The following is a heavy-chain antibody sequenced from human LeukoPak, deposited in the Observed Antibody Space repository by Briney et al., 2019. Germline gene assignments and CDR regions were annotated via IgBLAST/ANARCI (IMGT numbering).Heavy chain of an antibody. CDR3: ARDGIAAAGGPFDY. Sequence: SETLSLTCTVSGYSITSTYCWGWIRQPPGKGLEWIANICHSGSTYYNPSLKSRVTISIDTSKNQFSLKLSSVTAADTAVYYCARDGIAAAGGPFDYWGQGTLVTVSS. CDR2: ICHSGST. J-gene: IGHJ4*02. CDR1: GYSITSTYC. V-gene: IGHV4-38-2*02. D-gene: IGHD6-13*01.